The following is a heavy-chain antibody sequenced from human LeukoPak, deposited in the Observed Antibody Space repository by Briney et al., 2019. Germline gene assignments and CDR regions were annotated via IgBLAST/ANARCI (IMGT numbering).Heavy chain of an antibody. CDR1: GFTFDDYA. D-gene: IGHD3-9*01. CDR3: AKDVDNDILTGLSAFDY. CDR2: ISWNSGSI. Sequence: GRSLRLSCAASGFTFDDYAMHWVRQAPGKGLEWVSGISWNSGSIGYADSVKGRFTISRDNAKNSLYLQMNSLRAEDTALYYCAKDVDNDILTGLSAFDYWGQETLVTVS. V-gene: IGHV3-9*01. J-gene: IGHJ4*02.